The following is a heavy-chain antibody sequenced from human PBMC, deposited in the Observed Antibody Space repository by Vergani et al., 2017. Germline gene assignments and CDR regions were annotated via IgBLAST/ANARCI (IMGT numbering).Heavy chain of an antibody. CDR1: GFTFSSYS. V-gene: IGHV3-21*01. CDR2: ISSSSSYI. CDR3: ARKPPPMTTVTTPRLYWYFDL. D-gene: IGHD4-17*01. J-gene: IGHJ2*01. Sequence: EVQLVESGGGLVKPGGFLRLSCAASGFTFSSYSMNWVRQAPGKGLEWVSSISSSSSYIYYADSVKGRFTISRDNAKNSLYLQMNSLRAEDTAVYYCARKPPPMTTVTTPRLYWYFDLWGRGTLVTVSS.